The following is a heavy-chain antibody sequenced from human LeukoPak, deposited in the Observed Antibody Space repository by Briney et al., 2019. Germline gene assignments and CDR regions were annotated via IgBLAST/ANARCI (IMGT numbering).Heavy chain of an antibody. CDR1: GGSISSSNW. J-gene: IGHJ4*02. CDR3: ASWTAMVGSLEY. D-gene: IGHD5-18*01. CDR2: INHSGST. V-gene: IGHV4-4*02. Sequence: SETLSLTCAVSGGSISSSNWWSWIRQPPGKGLEWIGEINHSGSTNYNPSLKSRVTISVDTSKNQFSLKLSSVTAADTAVYYCASWTAMVGSLEYWGQGTLVTVSS.